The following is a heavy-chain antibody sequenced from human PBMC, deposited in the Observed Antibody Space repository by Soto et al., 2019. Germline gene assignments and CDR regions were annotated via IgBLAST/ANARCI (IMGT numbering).Heavy chain of an antibody. CDR2: IYYNGNT. CDR3: TTDSYSTMIVVRFDY. D-gene: IGHD3-22*01. J-gene: IGHJ4*01. Sequence: SETLSLTCSVSGGSISNHYWSWIRQPPGKGLEWIGYIYYNGNTNYNPSLKSRVTMSVDTSRNQISLQMNSLKTEDTGIYYCTTDSYSTMIVVRFDYWGHGTLVTVSS. V-gene: IGHV4-59*11. CDR1: GGSISNHY.